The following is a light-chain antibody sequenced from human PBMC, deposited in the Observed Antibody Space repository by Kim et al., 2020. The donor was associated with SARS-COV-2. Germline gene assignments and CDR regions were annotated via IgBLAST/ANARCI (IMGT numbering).Light chain of an antibody. CDR1: QDITTY. J-gene: IGKJ4*01. CDR3: QQSHNLPLS. V-gene: IGKV1-33*01. Sequence: ASVGDSVTITCQASQDITTYLNWYQQKPGRAPKVLIYDASSLESEVPSKFSGSGSGTDFTFSITNLQPEDAATYYCQQSHNLPLSFGGGTKVDIK. CDR2: DAS.